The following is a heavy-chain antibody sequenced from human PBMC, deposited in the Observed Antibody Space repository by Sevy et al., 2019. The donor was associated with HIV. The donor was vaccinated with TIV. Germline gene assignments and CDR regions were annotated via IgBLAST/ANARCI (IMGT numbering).Heavy chain of an antibody. J-gene: IGHJ4*02. CDR1: GYTFTDYD. V-gene: IGHV1-8*01. CDR3: AKLASCGGDCYYFDF. Sequence: ASVKVSCKASGYTFTDYDITWVRQVTGQGLELVGWMNPNSGHTAYTENFQGRVSTTRDTSISTAYMELSSLRSEDTAVYYCAKLASCGGDCYYFDFWGQGTLVTVS. CDR2: MNPNSGHT. D-gene: IGHD2-21*02.